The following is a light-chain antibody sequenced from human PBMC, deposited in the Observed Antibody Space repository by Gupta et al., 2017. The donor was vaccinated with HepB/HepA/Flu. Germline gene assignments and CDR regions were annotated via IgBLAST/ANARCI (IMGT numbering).Light chain of an antibody. CDR3: QVWDSSSDHVV. CDR2: YDT. J-gene: IGLJ2*01. Sequence: SYVLTQPPSVSVAPGKTARTTCGGNNIGSKSVHWYQQKPGQAPVLVIYYDTDRPSGIPERFSGSNSGNTATLTISSVEAGDEADDYCQVWDSSSDHVVFGGGTKLTVL. CDR1: NIGSKS. V-gene: IGLV3-21*04.